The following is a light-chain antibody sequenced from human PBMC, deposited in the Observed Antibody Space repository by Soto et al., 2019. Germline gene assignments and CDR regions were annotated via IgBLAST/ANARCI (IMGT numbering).Light chain of an antibody. Sequence: DIVLTQSPLSLPVTPGEPASISCRSSQSLLHRNGNIYLDWYLQRPGQSPQLLIYLGSIRAAGVPDKFIGSGSGTDFTLKITRVEAEDVGVYYFMQAIQAPRTFGLGTKVEIK. V-gene: IGKV2-28*01. J-gene: IGKJ1*01. CDR1: QSLLHRNGNIY. CDR2: LGS. CDR3: MQAIQAPRT.